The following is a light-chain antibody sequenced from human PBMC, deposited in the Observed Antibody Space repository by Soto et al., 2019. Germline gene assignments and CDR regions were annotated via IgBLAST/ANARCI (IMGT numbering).Light chain of an antibody. CDR3: QQYGGSPRT. Sequence: EIVLTHSLGPLSFSQREGATLXFMASQSISSNFLAWYQQKRGQAPRLLIHGASNRATGIPDRFSGSGSGTDFTLTITRLEAEDFAVYYCQQYGGSPRTFGQ. CDR2: GAS. CDR1: QSISSNF. V-gene: IGKV3-20*01. J-gene: IGKJ1*01.